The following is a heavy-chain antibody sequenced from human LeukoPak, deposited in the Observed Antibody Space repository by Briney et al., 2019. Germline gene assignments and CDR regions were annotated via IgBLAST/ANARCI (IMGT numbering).Heavy chain of an antibody. D-gene: IGHD3-9*01. J-gene: IGHJ5*02. Sequence: AETLSLTCTVSGFSISSGQYYWVWLRQGPGKGLDGLGTIYYSWSNYYTPPLKSRVTISVDTSKNPLSLKLSSVTAADTAVYYCARGQSYFDGFDPWGQGTLVTVSS. V-gene: IGHV4-39*07. CDR3: ARGQSYFDGFDP. CDR2: IYYSWSN. CDR1: GFSISSGQYY.